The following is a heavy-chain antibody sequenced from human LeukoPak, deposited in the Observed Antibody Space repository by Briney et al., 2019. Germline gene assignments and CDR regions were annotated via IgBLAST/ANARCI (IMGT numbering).Heavy chain of an antibody. Sequence: PGRSLRPSCAASGFTFSSYGMHWVRQAPGKGLEWVAVISYDGSNKYYADSVKGRFTISRDNSKNTLYLQMNSLRAEDTAVYYCARARGWQWLVGGYFDYWGQGTLVTVSS. D-gene: IGHD6-19*01. J-gene: IGHJ4*02. V-gene: IGHV3-30*03. CDR1: GFTFSSYG. CDR3: ARARGWQWLVGGYFDY. CDR2: ISYDGSNK.